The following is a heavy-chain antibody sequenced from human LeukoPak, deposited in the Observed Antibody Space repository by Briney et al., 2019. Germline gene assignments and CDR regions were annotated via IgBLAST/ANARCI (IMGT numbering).Heavy chain of an antibody. J-gene: IGHJ4*02. CDR3: ARVARCTSCFDVDY. D-gene: IGHD2-2*01. CDR1: GGSISSSNW. V-gene: IGHV4-4*02. CDR2: IYYSGRT. Sequence: SGTLSLTCGVSGGSISSSNWWSWVRQPPGKGLEWIGEIYYSGRTNYNPSLKNRVTMSVDKSNNQFSLTLSSVAAADTAVYYCARVARCTSCFDVDYWGQGTLVTVSS.